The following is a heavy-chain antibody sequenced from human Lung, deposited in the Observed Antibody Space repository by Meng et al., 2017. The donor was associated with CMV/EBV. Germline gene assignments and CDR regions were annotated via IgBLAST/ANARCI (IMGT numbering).Heavy chain of an antibody. CDR1: GGTFGSYA. CDR2: IIPMYGIT. V-gene: IGHV1-69*10. D-gene: IGHD3-3*01. J-gene: IGHJ6*02. CDR3: ARGLRFLEWSPPQEYYGMDV. Sequence: SVXVSXXASGGTFGSYAINWVRQAPGQGLEWMGGIIPMYGITNYAQTFQGRVTISTDKSTRTTYMELSSLRSDDTAVYYCARGLRFLEWSPPQEYYGMDVWGQGTTVTVSS.